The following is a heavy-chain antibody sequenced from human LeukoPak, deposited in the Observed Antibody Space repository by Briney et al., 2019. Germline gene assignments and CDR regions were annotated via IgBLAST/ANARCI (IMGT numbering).Heavy chain of an antibody. V-gene: IGHV3-23*01. CDR1: GFTFNTYA. CDR2: ICGSGGCT. CDR3: AKTTVGYSSGRYPGWPADC. Sequence: GGSLRLSCEASGFTFNTYAIYWVRQAPGKGLEWVSGICGSGGCTYCADSVKGRFTISRDNSKNTVYLQMNSLTADDTAVYYCAKTTVGYSSGRYPGWPADCWGQGTLVTVSP. D-gene: IGHD6-19*01. J-gene: IGHJ4*02.